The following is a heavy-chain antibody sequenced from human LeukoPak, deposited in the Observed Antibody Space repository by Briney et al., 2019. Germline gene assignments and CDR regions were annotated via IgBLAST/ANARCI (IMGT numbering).Heavy chain of an antibody. V-gene: IGHV4-34*01. J-gene: IGHJ3*02. CDR1: GGSFSGYY. D-gene: IGHD1-26*01. Sequence: PSETLSLTCAVYGGSFSGYYWSWIRQPPGKGPEWIGEINHSGSTNYNPSLKSRVTISVDTSKNQFSLKLSSVTAADTAVYYCARPRSFRPFDAFDIWGKGTMVTVSS. CDR2: INHSGST. CDR3: ARPRSFRPFDAFDI.